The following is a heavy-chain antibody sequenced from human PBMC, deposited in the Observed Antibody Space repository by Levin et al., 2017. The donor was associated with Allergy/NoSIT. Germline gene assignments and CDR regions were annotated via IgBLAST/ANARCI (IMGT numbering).Heavy chain of an antibody. CDR3: ARDRPTGGTQWLVLILYWYFDR. V-gene: IGHV3-30-3*01. D-gene: IGHD6-19*01. Sequence: GESLKISCAASGFTFSSYAMHWVRQAPGKGLEWVAVISYDGSNKYYADSVKGRFTISRDNSKNTLYLQMNSLRAEDTAVYYCARDRPTGGTQWLVLILYWYFDRWGRGTLVTVSS. CDR2: ISYDGSNK. CDR1: GFTFSSYA. J-gene: IGHJ2*01.